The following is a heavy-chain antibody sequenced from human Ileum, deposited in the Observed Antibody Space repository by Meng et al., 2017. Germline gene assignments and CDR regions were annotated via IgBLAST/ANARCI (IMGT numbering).Heavy chain of an antibody. V-gene: IGHV4-61*01. D-gene: IGHD6-6*01. CDR1: GGSVSSGSYY. J-gene: IGHJ4*02. Sequence: VQLPGSGPRLVRPSETLSLACTVSGGSVSSGSYYWSWIRQPPGKGLEWIGHIYYSGSTNYNPSLKSRVTISVDMSKNQFSLKLNSVTAADTAIYFCARSSTSPASYFFDYWGQGTLVTVSS. CDR3: ARSSTSPASYFFDY. CDR2: IYYSGST.